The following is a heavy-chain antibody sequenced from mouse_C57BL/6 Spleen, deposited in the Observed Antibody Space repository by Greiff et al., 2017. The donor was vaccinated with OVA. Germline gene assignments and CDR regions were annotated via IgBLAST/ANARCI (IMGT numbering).Heavy chain of an antibody. CDR3: ARSLLLPYLDY. Sequence: VQLQQPGAELVKPGASVKLSCTASGYTFTRYWLPWVKQRPGRGLEWIGRIAPNSGGTKYNEKFKSQATLTVDKPSSTAYMQLSSLTSEDSAVYYCARSLLLPYLDYWGQGTTLTVSS. V-gene: IGHV1-72*01. CDR2: IAPNSGGT. J-gene: IGHJ2*01. D-gene: IGHD2-10*01. CDR1: GYTFTRYW.